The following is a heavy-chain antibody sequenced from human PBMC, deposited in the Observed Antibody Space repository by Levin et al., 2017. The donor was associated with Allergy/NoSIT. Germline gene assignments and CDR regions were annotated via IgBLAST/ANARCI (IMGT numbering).Heavy chain of an antibody. CDR3: ARDDYASGSDRLDY. V-gene: IGHV1-46*03. Sequence: ASVKVSCKASGYPFSNNYIHWVRQAPGQGLEWMGVINPSGGSTSYAQKLQGRVTVTSDTSTSTAYMELSSLSSEDTAVYYCARDDYASGSDRLDYWGQGTLVIVSS. CDR1: GYPFSNNY. D-gene: IGHD3-10*01. CDR2: INPSGGST. J-gene: IGHJ4*02.